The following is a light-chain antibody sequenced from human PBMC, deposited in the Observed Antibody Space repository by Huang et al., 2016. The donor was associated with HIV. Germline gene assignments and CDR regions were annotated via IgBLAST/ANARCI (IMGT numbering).Light chain of an antibody. CDR3: QQYDNGPIA. Sequence: EIVMTQSPATLSVSPGERATLSCRASQSVSSNLAWYQQKHGQAPRLLIYGASTRVTGGPAGFSGSGSGTEFTLTISSLQSEDVAVYYCQQYDNGPIAFGQGTRLEI. CDR1: QSVSSN. V-gene: IGKV3-15*01. CDR2: GAS. J-gene: IGKJ5*01.